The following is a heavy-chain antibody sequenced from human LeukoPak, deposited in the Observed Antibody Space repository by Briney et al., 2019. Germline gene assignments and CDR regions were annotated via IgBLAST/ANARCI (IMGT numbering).Heavy chain of an antibody. CDR1: GFTFSSYA. CDR3: VRGWRIMDV. J-gene: IGHJ6*02. V-gene: IGHV3-23*01. D-gene: IGHD5-24*01. Sequence: GGSLTLSCAASGFTFSSYAMSWVRQAPGKGLEWVSTISGSGGSTYYADSVRGRFTISRDNSKNTVYLQISSLRGEDTAMYYCVRGWRIMDVWGQGTPVTVSS. CDR2: ISGSGGST.